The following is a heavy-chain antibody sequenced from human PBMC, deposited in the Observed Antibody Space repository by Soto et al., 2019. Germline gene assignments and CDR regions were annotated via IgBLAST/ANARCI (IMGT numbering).Heavy chain of an antibody. Sequence: KPSETLSLTCTVSDGSIISSNYYWSWIRQSPEKGLEWIGFIYYSGKTYSSPTLKNRVTMSVDTSKNQFSLNLTSVTASDTAVYYCARVLWSGFVDYWGQGALVTVSS. CDR3: ARVLWSGFVDY. CDR1: DGSIISSNYY. D-gene: IGHD3-3*01. CDR2: IYYSGKT. V-gene: IGHV4-30-4*01. J-gene: IGHJ4*02.